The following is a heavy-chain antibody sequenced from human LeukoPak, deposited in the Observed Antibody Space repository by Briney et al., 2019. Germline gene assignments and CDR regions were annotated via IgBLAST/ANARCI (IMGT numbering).Heavy chain of an antibody. CDR3: ARDSQT. V-gene: IGHV1-18*01. CDR2: ISAYNGNT. J-gene: IGHJ5*02. CDR1: GYTFTSYG. Sequence: ASVKVSCKASGYTFTSYGISWVRHAPGQGLEWMGWISAYNGNTNYTQKVQGRVTITTDTSTSTAYMELRSLRSNDTAVYYCARDSQTWGQGTLVTVAS.